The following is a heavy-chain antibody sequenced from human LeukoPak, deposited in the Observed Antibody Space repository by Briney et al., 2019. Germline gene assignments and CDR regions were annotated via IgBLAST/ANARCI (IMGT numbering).Heavy chain of an antibody. D-gene: IGHD1-26*01. CDR3: TTDKVLIVGPLSYFDY. J-gene: IGHJ4*02. V-gene: IGHV3-15*01. CDR1: GFTFSNAW. Sequence: KPGGSLRLSCAASGFTFSNAWMSWVRQAPGKGLEWVGRIKSKTDGGTTDYAAPVKGRFTISRDDSKNTLYLQMNSLKTEDTAVYYCTTDKVLIVGPLSYFDYWDQGTLVTVSS. CDR2: IKSKTDGGTT.